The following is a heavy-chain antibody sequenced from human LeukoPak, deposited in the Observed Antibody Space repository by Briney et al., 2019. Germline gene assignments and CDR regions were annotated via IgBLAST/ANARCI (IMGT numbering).Heavy chain of an antibody. Sequence: PGGPLRLSCAASGFTFSIYAMSWVRQAPGKGLEWVSAISGSGGSTYYADSVKGRFTISRDNSKNTLYLQMNSLRAEDTAVYYCAKDVFRTPTQYYYGMDVWGQGTTVTVSS. V-gene: IGHV3-23*01. CDR3: AKDVFRTPTQYYYGMDV. CDR2: ISGSGGST. J-gene: IGHJ6*02. D-gene: IGHD1-14*01. CDR1: GFTFSIYA.